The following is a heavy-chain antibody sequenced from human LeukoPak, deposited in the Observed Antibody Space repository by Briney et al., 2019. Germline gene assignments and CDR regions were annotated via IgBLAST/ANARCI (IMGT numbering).Heavy chain of an antibody. CDR3: ARDSYSYGYGGFDY. V-gene: IGHV4-30-4*01. CDR2: IYSTGDT. D-gene: IGHD5-18*01. J-gene: IGHJ4*02. CDR1: GGSISSGDRY. Sequence: SQTLSLTCTVSGGSISSGDRYWSWIRQSPGKGLEWIGYIYSTGDTYYNPSLKSRVIISVDTSKNQFSLELNSVTAADTAVYYCARDSYSYGYGGFDYWGQGILVTVSS.